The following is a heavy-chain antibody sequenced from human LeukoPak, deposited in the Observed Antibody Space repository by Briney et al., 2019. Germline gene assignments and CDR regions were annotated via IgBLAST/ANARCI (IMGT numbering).Heavy chain of an antibody. CDR1: GGSSSDYY. D-gene: IGHD3-22*01. CDR2: INHSGST. CDR3: ARVQDFDTSGYYLGY. V-gene: IGHV4-34*01. Sequence: SETLSLTCAAYGGSSSDYYWSWIRQPPGKGLEWIGEINHSGSTNYNPSLKSRVTISVDTSKNQFSLKLSSVTAADTAVYYCARVQDFDTSGYYLGYWGQGTLVTVSS. J-gene: IGHJ4*02.